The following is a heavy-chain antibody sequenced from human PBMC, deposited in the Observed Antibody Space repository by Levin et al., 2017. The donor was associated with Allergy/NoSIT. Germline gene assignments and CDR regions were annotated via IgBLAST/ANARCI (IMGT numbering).Heavy chain of an antibody. V-gene: IGHV3-7*04. Sequence: GESLKISCAASGFTFSSYWMSWVRQAPGKGLEWVANIKQDGSEKYYVDSVKGRFTISRDNAENSLYLQMNSLRAEDTAVYYCARDDYGYSYGYWGYDYWGQGTLVTVSS. CDR2: IKQDGSEK. D-gene: IGHD5-18*01. J-gene: IGHJ4*02. CDR1: GFTFSSYW. CDR3: ARDDYGYSYGYWGYDY.